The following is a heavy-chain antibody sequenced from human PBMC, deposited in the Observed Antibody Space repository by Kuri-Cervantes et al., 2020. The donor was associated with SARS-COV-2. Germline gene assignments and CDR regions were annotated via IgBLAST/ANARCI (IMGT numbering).Heavy chain of an antibody. Sequence: GESLKISCAASGFTFSSYDMHWVRQATGKGLEWVSAIGTAGDTYYPGSVKGRFTISRENAKNSLYLQMNSLRAGDTAVYYCAREDYHYGMDVWGQGTTVTVSS. CDR3: AREDYHYGMDV. V-gene: IGHV3-13*04. CDR1: GFTFSSYD. CDR2: IGTAGDT. J-gene: IGHJ6*02.